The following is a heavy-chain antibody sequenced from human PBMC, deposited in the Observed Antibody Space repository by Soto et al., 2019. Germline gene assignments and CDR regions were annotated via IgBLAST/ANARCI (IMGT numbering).Heavy chain of an antibody. V-gene: IGHV1-69*13. D-gene: IGHD3-3*01. CDR2: IVPIFGTA. Sequence: GASVKVSCKASGGTFSSYAISWVRQAPGQGLEWMGGIVPIFGTANYAQKFQGRVTITADESTSTAYMELSSLRSEDTAVYYCAREGSITIFGEPGDWFDPWGQGTLVTVSS. J-gene: IGHJ5*02. CDR3: AREGSITIFGEPGDWFDP. CDR1: GGTFSSYA.